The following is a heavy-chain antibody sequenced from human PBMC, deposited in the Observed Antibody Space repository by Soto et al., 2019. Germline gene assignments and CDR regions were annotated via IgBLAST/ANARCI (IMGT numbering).Heavy chain of an antibody. CDR2: IYYSGST. D-gene: IGHD3-16*01. V-gene: IGHV4-31*03. Sequence: PSXTLSLACTVSGGSISSGGYYWSWIRQHPGKGLEWIGYIYYSGSTYYNPSLKSRVTISVDTSKNQFSLKLSSVTAADTAVYYCARESLEAYPGPWGQGTLVTVSS. CDR3: ARESLEAYPGP. J-gene: IGHJ5*02. CDR1: GGSISSGGYY.